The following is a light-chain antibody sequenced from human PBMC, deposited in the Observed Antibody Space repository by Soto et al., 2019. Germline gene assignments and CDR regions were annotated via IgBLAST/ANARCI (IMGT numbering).Light chain of an antibody. CDR2: EVS. Sequence: QSALTQPASVSGSPGQSITISCSGTSSDVGAYTSVSWYQQHPGKAPKLMIYEVSNRPSGVSSRFSGSKSGNTASLTISGLQAEDEADYYCSSYTILNTWVFGGGTKLTVL. CDR3: SSYTILNTWV. CDR1: SSDVGAYTS. V-gene: IGLV2-14*01. J-gene: IGLJ3*02.